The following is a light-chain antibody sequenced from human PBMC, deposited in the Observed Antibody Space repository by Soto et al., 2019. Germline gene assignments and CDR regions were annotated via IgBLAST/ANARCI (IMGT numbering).Light chain of an antibody. CDR3: QRRSNWPIT. V-gene: IGKV3-11*01. Sequence: EFVLTQSPGTLSLSPGERATLSCRASQTVRNNYLAWYQQKPGQAPRLLIYDASNRATGIPARFSGSGSGTDFTLTISSLEPEDFAVYYCQRRSNWPITFGQGTRLEIK. CDR2: DAS. CDR1: QTVRNNY. J-gene: IGKJ5*01.